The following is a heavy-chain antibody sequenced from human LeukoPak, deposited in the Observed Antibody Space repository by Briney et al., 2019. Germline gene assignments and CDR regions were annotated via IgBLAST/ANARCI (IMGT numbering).Heavy chain of an antibody. CDR2: ISSSGSTI. Sequence: GGSLRLSCTTSGFTFTSYEMNWVRQAPGKGLEWVSYISSSGSTIYYADSVKGRFTISRDSAKNSLYLQMNSLRAEDTAVYYCAELGITMIGGVWGKGTTVTISS. CDR3: AELGITMIGGV. J-gene: IGHJ6*04. CDR1: GFTFTSYE. D-gene: IGHD3-10*02. V-gene: IGHV3-48*03.